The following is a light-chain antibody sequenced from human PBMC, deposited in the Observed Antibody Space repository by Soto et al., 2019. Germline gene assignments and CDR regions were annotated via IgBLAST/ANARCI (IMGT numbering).Light chain of an antibody. CDR3: LQDYNYLWT. Sequence: AIQMTQSPSSRSASVGDRVTITCRASQGIRNDIGWYQQKPGKAPKLLIYAASSLQSGVPSRFSGSGSGTDFTLTISSLQPEDFATYYCLQDYNYLWTFGQGTKVEIK. V-gene: IGKV1-6*01. CDR1: QGIRND. J-gene: IGKJ1*01. CDR2: AAS.